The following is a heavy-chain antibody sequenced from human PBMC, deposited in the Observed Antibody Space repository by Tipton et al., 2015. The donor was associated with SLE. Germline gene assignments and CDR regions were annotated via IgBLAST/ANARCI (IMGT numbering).Heavy chain of an antibody. Sequence: TLSLTCSVSGDSFSSSLYYWGWFRQSPGKGLEWIGCIFDNGRTNYNPSLKSRVTMSVDTSKNQVSLKLSSVTAADTAIYYCARGNQHSGYDGFDYWGQGTLVTVSS. V-gene: IGHV4-61*01. J-gene: IGHJ4*02. D-gene: IGHD5-12*01. CDR3: ARGNQHSGYDGFDY. CDR1: GDSFSSSLYY. CDR2: IFDNGRT.